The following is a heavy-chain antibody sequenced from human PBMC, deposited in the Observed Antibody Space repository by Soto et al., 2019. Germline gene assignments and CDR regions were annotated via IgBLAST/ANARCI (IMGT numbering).Heavy chain of an antibody. J-gene: IGHJ4*02. CDR2: ISGTGTDT. Sequence: PGGSLRLSCAASGFTFSDRYMSWIRQAPGKGLELLSYISGTGTDTNYADPVKGRFTISRDNAKNSLYLQMNSLRDEDTAIYFCSRDPRVLDYWGLGTLVTVSS. CDR3: SRDPRVLDY. CDR1: GFTFSDRY. V-gene: IGHV3-11*05.